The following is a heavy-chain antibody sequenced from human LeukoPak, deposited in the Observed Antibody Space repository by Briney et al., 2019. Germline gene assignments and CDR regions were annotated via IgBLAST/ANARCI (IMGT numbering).Heavy chain of an antibody. J-gene: IGHJ3*02. V-gene: IGHV3-30-3*01. D-gene: IGHD3-10*01. Sequence: GGSLRLSCAASGFTFSSYAMHWVRQAPGKGLEWVAVISYDGSNKYYADSVKGRFTISRDNSKNTLYLQMNSLRADDTAVYYCAREGSYGGLIRGYDAFDIWGQGTMVTVSS. CDR3: AREGSYGGLIRGYDAFDI. CDR2: ISYDGSNK. CDR1: GFTFSSYA.